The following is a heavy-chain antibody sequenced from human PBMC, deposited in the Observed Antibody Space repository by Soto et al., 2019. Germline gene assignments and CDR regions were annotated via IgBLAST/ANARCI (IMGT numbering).Heavy chain of an antibody. CDR1: GYTFTSYG. Sequence: ASVKVSCKASGYTFTSYGISWVRQAPGQGLEWMGWISAYNGNTNYAQKLQGRVTMTTDTSTSTAYMELRSLRSDDTAVYYCARGGVGYCSSTSCSKSSYYYYGMEVWGQGITVTVSS. CDR3: ARGGVGYCSSTSCSKSSYYYYGMEV. D-gene: IGHD2-2*01. J-gene: IGHJ6*01. CDR2: ISAYNGNT. V-gene: IGHV1-18*04.